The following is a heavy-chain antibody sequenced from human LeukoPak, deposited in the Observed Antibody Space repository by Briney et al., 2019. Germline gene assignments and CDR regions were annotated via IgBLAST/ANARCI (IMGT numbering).Heavy chain of an antibody. CDR3: AIAATGSNYYYYYMDV. CDR1: RYTFTSYD. Sequence: ASVKVSCKSSRYTFTSYDINWVRQATGQGLEWMGWMNPNSGNTGYAQKFKGRVTVTRNTSISTAYMELSSLRSEDTAVYYCAIAATGSNYYYYYMDVWGKGTTVTVSS. CDR2: MNPNSGNT. V-gene: IGHV1-8*01. D-gene: IGHD6-13*01. J-gene: IGHJ6*03.